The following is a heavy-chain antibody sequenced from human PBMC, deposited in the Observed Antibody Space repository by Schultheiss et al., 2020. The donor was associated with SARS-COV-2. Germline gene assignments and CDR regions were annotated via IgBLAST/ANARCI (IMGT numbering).Heavy chain of an antibody. CDR3: ARDRRRGSSSVGAGIDS. D-gene: IGHD6-6*01. Sequence: SETLSLTCTVSGGSISNSSWSWIRQPPGKGLEWIGSIYYSGSTYYNPSLKSRVTISVDTSKNQFSLKLSSVTAADTAVYYCARDRRRGSSSVGAGIDSWGQGTMVTVSS. CDR2: IYYSGST. J-gene: IGHJ3*01. V-gene: IGHV4-59*05. CDR1: GGSISNSS.